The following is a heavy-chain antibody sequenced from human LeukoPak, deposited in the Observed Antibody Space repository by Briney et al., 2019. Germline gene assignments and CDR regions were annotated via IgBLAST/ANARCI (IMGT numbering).Heavy chain of an antibody. Sequence: SETLSLTCAVSGASINSTNWWSWIRQPPGKGLEWIGEINHSGSTNYNPSLKSRVTISVDTSKNQFSLKLSSVTAADTAVYYCARGNRYYGSGSMDVWGQGTTVTVSS. CDR3: ARGNRYYGSGSMDV. V-gene: IGHV4-4*02. CDR2: INHSGST. J-gene: IGHJ6*02. D-gene: IGHD3-10*01. CDR1: GASINSTNW.